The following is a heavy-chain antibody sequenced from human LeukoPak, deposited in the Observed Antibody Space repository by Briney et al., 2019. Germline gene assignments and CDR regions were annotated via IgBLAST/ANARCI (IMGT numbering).Heavy chain of an antibody. D-gene: IGHD7-27*01. Sequence: NPSETLSLTCTVSGGSISSGNYYWTWIRQPAGKELEWIGRIHTSGNTNYNPSLESQVTISIDTSKNQFSLSLNSVTPADTAIYYCARDRAGDSFDIWGQGTMVTVSP. CDR1: GGSISSGNYY. CDR2: IHTSGNT. J-gene: IGHJ3*02. V-gene: IGHV4-61*02. CDR3: ARDRAGDSFDI.